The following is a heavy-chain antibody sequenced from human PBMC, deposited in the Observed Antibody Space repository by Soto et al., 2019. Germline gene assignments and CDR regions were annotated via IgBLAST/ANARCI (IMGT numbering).Heavy chain of an antibody. V-gene: IGHV3-7*01. CDR3: ARSTMVRGVINYFDY. Sequence: GGSLRLSCAASGFTFSSYWMSWVRQAPGKGLEWVANIKQDGSEKYYVDSVKGRFTISRDNAKNSLYLQMNSLRAEDTAVYYCARSTMVRGVINYFDYWGQGTLVTVSS. D-gene: IGHD3-10*01. CDR1: GFTFSSYW. CDR2: IKQDGSEK. J-gene: IGHJ4*02.